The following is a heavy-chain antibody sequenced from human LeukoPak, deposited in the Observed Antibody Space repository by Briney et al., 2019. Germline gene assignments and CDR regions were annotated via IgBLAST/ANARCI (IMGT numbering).Heavy chain of an antibody. D-gene: IGHD3-10*01. CDR2: ISWNSGSI. Sequence: PGGSVSLFCAASAFTFDDYAMQWLRQSPGKGREWVSGISWNSGSIGYADSVKGIFTISRDNAKNSLYLQRNSLKAKDTALYYCAKDLHYGRSIHYSMDVWGQGTTVTVSS. CDR3: AKDLHYGRSIHYSMDV. J-gene: IGHJ6*02. V-gene: IGHV3-9*01. CDR1: AFTFDDYA.